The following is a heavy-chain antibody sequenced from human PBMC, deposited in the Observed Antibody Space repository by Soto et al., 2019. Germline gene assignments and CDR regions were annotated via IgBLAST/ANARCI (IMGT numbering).Heavy chain of an antibody. V-gene: IGHV1-2*02. Sequence: SVKVSCKASGFTFTCDYLQWVRQAAGQGLEWMGWINPNSGGTNYAQKFQGRVTMTRDTSISTAYMELSRLRSDDTAVYYCARVNVVVVAATREYYFDYWGQGTLVTVYS. CDR3: ARVNVVVVAATREYYFDY. CDR2: INPNSGGT. J-gene: IGHJ4*02. D-gene: IGHD2-15*01. CDR1: GFTFTCDY.